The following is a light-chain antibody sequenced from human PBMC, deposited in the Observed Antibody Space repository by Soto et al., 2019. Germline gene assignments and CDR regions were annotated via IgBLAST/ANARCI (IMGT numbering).Light chain of an antibody. J-gene: IGKJ1*01. Sequence: DIQMTQSPSTLSASVGDRVTITCRASQSISTSLAGYQQKPGKAPKVLIYKASSLESGVPSRFSRSGSGTEFTLTITSLQPDDFATYYCQHCDSYWTFGQGTKVEIK. CDR1: QSISTS. CDR3: QHCDSYWT. V-gene: IGKV1-5*03. CDR2: KAS.